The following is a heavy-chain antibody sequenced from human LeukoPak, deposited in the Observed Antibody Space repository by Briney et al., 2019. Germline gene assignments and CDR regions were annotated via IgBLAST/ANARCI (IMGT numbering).Heavy chain of an antibody. D-gene: IGHD3-22*01. J-gene: IGHJ4*02. CDR1: GYTFTSYD. CDR3: ARGHYDSSGYYDIFDY. CDR2: MNPNSGNT. Sequence: GASVKVSCKASGYTFTSYDINWVRQATGQGLEWMGWMNPNSGNTGYAQKFQGRVTITRNTSISTAYMELSSLRSEDTAVYYCARGHYDSSGYYDIFDYWGQGTPVTVSS. V-gene: IGHV1-8*03.